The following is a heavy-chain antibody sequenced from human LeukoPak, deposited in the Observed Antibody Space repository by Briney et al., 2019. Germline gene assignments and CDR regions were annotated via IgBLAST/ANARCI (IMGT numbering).Heavy chain of an antibody. CDR1: GGSFCGHF. V-gene: IGHV4-34*01. D-gene: IGHD2-15*01. Sequence: PSETLSRTCAVSGGSFCGHFWTWIRQPPGKGLEWIGEINHSGSTNYNPSLKSRVTISVDTSKNQFSLNLSSVTAADTAVYYCARATDPYDCGGGSCRGYYWVDVWGQGTTVTVSS. J-gene: IGHJ6*02. CDR3: ARATDPYDCGGGSCRGYYWVDV. CDR2: INHSGST.